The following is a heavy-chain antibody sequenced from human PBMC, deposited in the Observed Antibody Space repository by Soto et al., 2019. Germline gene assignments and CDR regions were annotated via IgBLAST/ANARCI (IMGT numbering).Heavy chain of an antibody. CDR3: ARHPERIAQIGWFDP. Sequence: GGSLRLSCAASGFTFSSYSMNWVRQAPGKGPEWVSYISSSSTIYYADSVKGRFTISRDNAKNSLYLQMNSLRAEDTAVYYCARHPERIAQIGWFDPWGQGTLVTLSS. V-gene: IGHV3-48*01. J-gene: IGHJ5*02. CDR1: GFTFSSYS. CDR2: ISSSSTI. D-gene: IGHD6-13*01.